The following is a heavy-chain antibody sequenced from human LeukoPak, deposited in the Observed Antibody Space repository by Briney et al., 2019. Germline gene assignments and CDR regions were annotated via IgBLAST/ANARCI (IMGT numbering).Heavy chain of an antibody. CDR1: GYSMSSGYY. CDR2: MYHTGST. J-gene: IGHJ6*03. V-gene: IGHV4-38-2*02. D-gene: IGHD3-22*01. Sequence: PSETLSLTCTVSGYSMSSGYYWGWIRQPPERGLEWIGSMYHTGSTYYNPSLKSRVTISVDTSKNQFSLKLSSVTAADTAVYYCARADYYDSSARYYYYMDVWGKGTTVTISS. CDR3: ARADYYDSSARYYYYMDV.